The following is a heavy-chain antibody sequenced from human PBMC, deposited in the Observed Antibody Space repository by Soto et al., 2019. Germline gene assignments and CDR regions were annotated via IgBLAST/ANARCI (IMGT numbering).Heavy chain of an antibody. D-gene: IGHD6-13*01. V-gene: IGHV3-30-3*01. J-gene: IGHJ4*02. CDR3: ARDLSGGAADYYFDS. CDR1: GFTSSDYA. Sequence: GGSLKLSCAASGFTSSDYAMHWVRQAPGKGLEWVAVISTVGNDKYYVDSVKGRFTISRDNSKNTVYLQMNSLRGEDTAVYYCARDLSGGAADYYFDSWGQGTLVTVSS. CDR2: ISTVGNDK.